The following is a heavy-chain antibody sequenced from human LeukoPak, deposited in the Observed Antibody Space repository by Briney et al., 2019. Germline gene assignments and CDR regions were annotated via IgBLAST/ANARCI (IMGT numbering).Heavy chain of an antibody. Sequence: SETLSLTCTVSGGSISSYYWSWIRQPPGKGLEWIGYIYYSGSTNYNPSLKSRVTISVDTSKNQFSLKLGSVTAADTAVYYCARASDSLSFDYWGQGTLVTVSS. CDR1: GGSISSYY. V-gene: IGHV4-59*01. CDR3: ARASDSLSFDY. CDR2: IYYSGST. D-gene: IGHD2-15*01. J-gene: IGHJ4*02.